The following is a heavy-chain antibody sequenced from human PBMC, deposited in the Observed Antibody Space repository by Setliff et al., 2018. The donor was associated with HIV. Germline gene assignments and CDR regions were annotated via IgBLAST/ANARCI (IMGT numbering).Heavy chain of an antibody. CDR1: GGSISSYY. Sequence: SETLSLTCTVSGGSISSYYWSWIRQPAGKGLERIGRIYTSGSTNYNPSLKSRVTMSVDTSKNQFSLKLSSVTAADTAVYYCARVSCSSWYSIPQYYYYSMDVWGNGTTVTVSS. CDR3: ARVSCSSWYSIPQYYYYSMDV. J-gene: IGHJ6*03. D-gene: IGHD6-13*01. V-gene: IGHV4-4*07. CDR2: IYTSGST.